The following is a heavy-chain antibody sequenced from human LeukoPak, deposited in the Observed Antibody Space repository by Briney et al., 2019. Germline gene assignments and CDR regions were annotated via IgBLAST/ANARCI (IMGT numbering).Heavy chain of an antibody. D-gene: IGHD2-2*01. J-gene: IGHJ4*02. CDR1: GGSISSSSYY. CDR3: ARRRCSSTSCSDY. CDR2: IYYSGST. V-gene: IGHV4-39*01. Sequence: PSETLSLTCTVSGGSISSSSYYWGWIRQPPGTGLEWIGSIYYSGSTYYNPSLKSRVTISVDTSKNQFSLKLSSVTAADTAVYYCARRRCSSTSCSDYWGQGTLVTVSS.